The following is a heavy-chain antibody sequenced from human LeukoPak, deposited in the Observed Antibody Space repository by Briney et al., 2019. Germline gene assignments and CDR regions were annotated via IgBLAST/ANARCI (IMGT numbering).Heavy chain of an antibody. D-gene: IGHD3-22*01. CDR1: GGSFSGYY. CDR3: ASYYYDSSGYYYEDY. J-gene: IGHJ4*02. CDR2: INHSGST. Sequence: PSETLSLTCAVYGGSFSGYYWSWIRQPPGEGLEWIGEINHSGSTNYNPSLKSRVTISVDTSKNQFSLKLSSVTAADTAVYYCASYYYDSSGYYYEDYWGQGTLVTVSS. V-gene: IGHV4-34*01.